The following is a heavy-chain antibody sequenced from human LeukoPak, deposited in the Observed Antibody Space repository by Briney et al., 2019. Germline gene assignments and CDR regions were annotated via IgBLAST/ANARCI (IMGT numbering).Heavy chain of an antibody. V-gene: IGHV3-23*01. J-gene: IGHJ3*02. CDR2: ISSSSVIT. CDR1: GLTFNSYF. CDR3: AKGQAVTAIPGAFDI. Sequence: GGSLRLSCAASGLTFNSYFMNWVRPAPGKGLEWVSGISSSSVITNYADSVKGRFTISRDNSKNTLYLQMNTLRAEDTAVYYCAKGQAVTAIPGAFDIWGQGTMVTVSS. D-gene: IGHD2-21*02.